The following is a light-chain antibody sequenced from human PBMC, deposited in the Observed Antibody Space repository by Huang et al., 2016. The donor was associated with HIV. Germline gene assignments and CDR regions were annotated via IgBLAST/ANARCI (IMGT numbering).Light chain of an antibody. CDR1: QSVSSN. J-gene: IGKJ1*01. CDR2: GAS. V-gene: IGKV3-15*01. Sequence: EIVMTQSPATLSVSPGERATLSCRASQSVSSNLACYQQKPGQAPRLLIYGASTRATGIPARFSGSGSGTEFTLTISSLQSEDFAVYYCQQYNNWPPIWTFGQGTKVEIK. CDR3: QQYNNWPPIWT.